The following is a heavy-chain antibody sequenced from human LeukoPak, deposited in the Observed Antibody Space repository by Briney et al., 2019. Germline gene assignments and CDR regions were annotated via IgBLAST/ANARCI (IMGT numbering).Heavy chain of an antibody. D-gene: IGHD3-16*01. Sequence: GGSLRLSCAASGFTFSTYAMSWVRQAPGKGLEWVSTISGSGGSTYYADSVKGRFTVSRDNSKNTLFLQMNSLRAEDTAVYYCANRGGDGNPHDYWGQGTLVTVSS. CDR1: GFTFSTYA. CDR2: ISGSGGST. V-gene: IGHV3-23*01. J-gene: IGHJ4*02. CDR3: ANRGGDGNPHDY.